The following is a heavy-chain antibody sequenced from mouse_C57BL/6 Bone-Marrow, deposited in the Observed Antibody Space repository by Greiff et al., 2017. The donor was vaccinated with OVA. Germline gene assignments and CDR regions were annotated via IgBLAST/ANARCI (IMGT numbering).Heavy chain of an antibody. J-gene: IGHJ3*01. V-gene: IGHV2-2*01. D-gene: IGHD1-1*01. CDR2: IWSGGST. Sequence: QVQLKESGPGLVQPSQSLSITCTVSGFSLTSYGVHWVRQSPGKGLEWLGVIWSGGSTDYNAAFISRLSISKDNSKSQVFFKMNSLQADDTAIYYCARTGYGSSSFAYWGQGTLVTVSA. CDR3: ARTGYGSSSFAY. CDR1: GFSLTSYG.